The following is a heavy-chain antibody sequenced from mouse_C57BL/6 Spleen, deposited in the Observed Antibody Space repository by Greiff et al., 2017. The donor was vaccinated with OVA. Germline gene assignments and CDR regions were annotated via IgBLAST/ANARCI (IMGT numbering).Heavy chain of an antibody. J-gene: IGHJ3*01. D-gene: IGHD3-2*02. CDR3: ARGGRVRLGLLAY. CDR2: IDPSDSYT. Sequence: QVQLQQSGAELVMPGASVKLSCKASGYTFTSYWMHWVKQRPGQGLEWIGEIDPSDSYTNYNQKFKGKSTLTVDKSSSTAYMQLSSLTSEDSAVYYGARGGRVRLGLLAYWGQGTLVTVSA. V-gene: IGHV1-69*01. CDR1: GYTFTSYW.